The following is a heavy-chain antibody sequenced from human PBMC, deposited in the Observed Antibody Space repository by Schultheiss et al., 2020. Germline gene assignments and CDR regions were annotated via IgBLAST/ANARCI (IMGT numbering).Heavy chain of an antibody. CDR1: GFTFSSYA. CDR3: ARVGSGSYPAQNWFDP. CDR2: ISGSGGST. Sequence: GGSLRLSCAASGFTFSSYAMSWVRQAPGKGLEWVSAISGSGGSTYYADSVKGRFTISRDNSKNTLYLQMNSLRAEDTAVYYCARVGSGSYPAQNWFDPWGQGTLVTVSS. J-gene: IGHJ5*02. V-gene: IGHV3-23*01. D-gene: IGHD3-10*01.